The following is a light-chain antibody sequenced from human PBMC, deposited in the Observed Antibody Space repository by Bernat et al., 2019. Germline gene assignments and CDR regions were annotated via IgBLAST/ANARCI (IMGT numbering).Light chain of an antibody. CDR2: DGT. CDR3: SSYISSRSDV. Sequence: QAALTQPASVSGSPGQSITISCTTPSSDVGGYNSVSWYQQHPGKAPKLIIYDGTNRPSGVSHRFSGSKSGNTASPTISGLQPEDEANYYCSSYISSRSDVFGSGTKVTVL. CDR1: SSDVGGYNS. V-gene: IGLV2-14*03. J-gene: IGLJ1*01.